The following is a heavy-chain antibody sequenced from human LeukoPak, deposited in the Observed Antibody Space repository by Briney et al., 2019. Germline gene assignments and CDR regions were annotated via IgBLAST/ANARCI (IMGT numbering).Heavy chain of an antibody. CDR2: ISSSSNTI. Sequence: GGSLRLSCAASGFTFSSYGMNWVRQAPGKGLEWVSHISSSSNTIYYADSVKGRFTISRDNAKNSLYLQMNSLRAEDTAVYYCARGYSLFEYWGQGTLVTVSS. J-gene: IGHJ4*02. V-gene: IGHV3-48*01. CDR3: ARGYSLFEY. D-gene: IGHD6-13*01. CDR1: GFTFSSYG.